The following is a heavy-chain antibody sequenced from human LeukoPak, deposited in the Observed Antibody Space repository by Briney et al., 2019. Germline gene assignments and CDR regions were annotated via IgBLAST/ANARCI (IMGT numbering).Heavy chain of an antibody. J-gene: IGHJ6*02. CDR2: INPNSGGT. D-gene: IGHD5-18*01. CDR1: GYTFTGYY. V-gene: IGHV1-2*02. CDR3: ARDRWIQLTGYYYYYGMDV. Sequence: ASVKVSCKASGYTFTGYYTHWVRQAPGQGLEWMGWINPNSGGTNYAQKFQGRVTMTRDTSISTAYMELSRLRSDDTAVYYCARDRWIQLTGYYYYYGMDVWGQGTTVTVSS.